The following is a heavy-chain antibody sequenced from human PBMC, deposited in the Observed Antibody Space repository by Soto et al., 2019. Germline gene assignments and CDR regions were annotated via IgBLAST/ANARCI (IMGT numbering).Heavy chain of an antibody. CDR3: ARAVYDYYYYMDV. CDR1: GGSISSSSYY. CDR2: IYYSGST. Sequence: SETLSLTCTVSGGSISSSSYYWGWIRQPPGKGLEWIGYIYYSGSTYYNPSLKSRVTISVDTSKNQFSLKLSSVTAADTAVYYCARAVYDYYYYMDVWGKGTTVTVSS. V-gene: IGHV4-31*03. J-gene: IGHJ6*03.